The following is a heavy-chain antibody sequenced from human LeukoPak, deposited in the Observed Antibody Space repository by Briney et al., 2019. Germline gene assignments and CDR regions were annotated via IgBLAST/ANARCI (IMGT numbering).Heavy chain of an antibody. CDR1: GFTLSSFG. Sequence: PGRSLRLSCAASGFTLSSFGMVWVRQAPGKGLEWVTLMWYDGRNKYYADSVKGRFTISRDNSKNTVYLQMNSLRGEDTAVYYCARDFEERGYYLADFDYWAGEPWSPSPQ. CDR2: MWYDGRNK. CDR3: ARDFEERGYYLADFDY. V-gene: IGHV3-33*01. D-gene: IGHD3-22*01. J-gene: IGHJ4*02.